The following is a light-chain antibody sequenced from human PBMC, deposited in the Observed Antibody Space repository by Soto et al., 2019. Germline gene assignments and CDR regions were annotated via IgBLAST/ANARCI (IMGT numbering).Light chain of an antibody. CDR2: DAS. V-gene: IGKV1-5*01. CDR1: QSISRW. Sequence: DIHMTQSPSTLSASFGDMVTITFGASQSISRWLAWYQQKPGKAPKLLIYDASILESGVPSRFSGSGSGTDFSLTISRLEPEDFAVYYCHQYDNAPQTYGQGTKVDIK. J-gene: IGKJ2*01. CDR3: HQYDNAPQT.